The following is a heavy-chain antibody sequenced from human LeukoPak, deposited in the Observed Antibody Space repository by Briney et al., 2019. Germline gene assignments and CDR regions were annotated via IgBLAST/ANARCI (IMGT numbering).Heavy chain of an antibody. Sequence: PSETLSLTCTVSGGTIRSDDYYWGWIRQPPGKGLEWIGYIYYSGSTYYNPSLKSRVTISVDTSKNQFSLKLSSVTAADTAVYYCARDGAIRHSSSPGWFDPWGQGTLVTVSS. V-gene: IGHV4-30-4*08. CDR2: IYYSGST. CDR3: ARDGAIRHSSSPGWFDP. J-gene: IGHJ5*02. D-gene: IGHD6-6*01. CDR1: GGTIRSDDYY.